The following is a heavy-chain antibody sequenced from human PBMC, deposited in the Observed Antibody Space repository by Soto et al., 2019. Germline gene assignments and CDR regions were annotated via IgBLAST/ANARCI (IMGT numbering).Heavy chain of an antibody. CDR1: GFPFNTFW. D-gene: IGHD5-12*01. CDR3: AGATGWLIEH. CDR2: IKQDGSEE. V-gene: IGHV3-7*04. J-gene: IGHJ1*01. Sequence: EIQMVESGGGLVQPGGSLRLSWAASGFPFNTFWMFWVRQAPGKGLEWVATIKQDGSEELYVDSVKGRFTISRDNAKSSLHLQMNSLRVEDTAVYFCAGATGWLIEHWGQGTLVTVSS.